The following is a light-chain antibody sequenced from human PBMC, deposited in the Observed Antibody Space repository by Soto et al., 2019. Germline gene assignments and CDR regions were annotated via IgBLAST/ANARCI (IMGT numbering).Light chain of an antibody. CDR1: QSVSSY. CDR2: DAS. Sequence: EIVLTQSPVTLSLSPGERATLSCRASQSVSSYLAWYQQKPGQAPRLLIYDASNRATGVPARFRGSGSGTDFTLTISSLEPEDFAVYYCQKRSNLVTFGQGTKVEIK. CDR3: QKRSNLVT. J-gene: IGKJ1*01. V-gene: IGKV3-11*01.